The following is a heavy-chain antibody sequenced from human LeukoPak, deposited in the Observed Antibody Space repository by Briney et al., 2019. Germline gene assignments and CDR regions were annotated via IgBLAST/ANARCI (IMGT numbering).Heavy chain of an antibody. Sequence: GGSLRLSCAASGFTFSDYYMSWIRRALGKGLEGIVYISAGPTYTNYADPVRGRYTISRDNPNKSLYLQLSSRRAEDTAVYFWARDHFDFTMIRSMDVWGQGTTVTVSS. CDR1: GFTFSDYY. D-gene: IGHD3-22*01. CDR3: ARDHFDFTMIRSMDV. CDR2: ISAGPTYT. V-gene: IGHV3-11*05. J-gene: IGHJ6*02.